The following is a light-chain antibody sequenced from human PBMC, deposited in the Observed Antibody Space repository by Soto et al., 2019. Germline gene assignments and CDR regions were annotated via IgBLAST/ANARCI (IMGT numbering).Light chain of an antibody. CDR3: AAWDDSLNGLYV. Sequence: QSVLTQPPSASGTPGQRVTISCSGSSSNIGINTVNWYQQVPGTAPKLIIYTDNQRPSGDPDRFSGSKSGTAAALAISGLQSEDEADYYCAAWDDSLNGLYVFGTGTKVTVL. CDR1: SSNIGINT. V-gene: IGLV1-44*01. CDR2: TDN. J-gene: IGLJ1*01.